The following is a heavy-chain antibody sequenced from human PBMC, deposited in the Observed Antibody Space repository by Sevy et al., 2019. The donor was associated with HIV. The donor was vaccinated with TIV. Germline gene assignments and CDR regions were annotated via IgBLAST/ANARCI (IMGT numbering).Heavy chain of an antibody. J-gene: IGHJ2*01. CDR3: ARVSHPYYDFSSGYSEDWYFDL. Sequence: GGSLRLSCAASGFTVSSNYMSWVRQAPGKGLEWVSVIYSGGSTYYADSVKGRFTISRHNSKNTLYLQMNSLRAEDTAVYYCARVSHPYYDFSSGYSEDWYFDLWGRGTLVTVSS. CDR1: GFTVSSNY. V-gene: IGHV3-53*04. D-gene: IGHD3-3*01. CDR2: IYSGGST.